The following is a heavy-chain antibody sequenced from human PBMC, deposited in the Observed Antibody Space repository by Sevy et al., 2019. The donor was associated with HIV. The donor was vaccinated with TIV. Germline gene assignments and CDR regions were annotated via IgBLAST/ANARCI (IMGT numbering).Heavy chain of an antibody. D-gene: IGHD2-15*01. CDR2: ISWNSGSM. CDR3: AKGVSGGNSGAVFEY. J-gene: IGHJ4*02. V-gene: IGHV3-9*01. CDR1: GFTFGNYA. Sequence: GGSLRLSCAGSGFTFGNYAMYWVRQSPGKGPEWVSGISWNSGSMGYADAVEGRFTISRDNAKNSLHLEMNSLRPEDTALYYSAKGVSGGNSGAVFEYWGQGTRVTVSS.